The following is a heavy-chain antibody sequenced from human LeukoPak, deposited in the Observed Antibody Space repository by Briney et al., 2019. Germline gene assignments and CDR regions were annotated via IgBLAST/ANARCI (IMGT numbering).Heavy chain of an antibody. CDR3: ARAPPMTTVTTDAFDI. CDR1: GFTFSSYW. Sequence: GGSLRLSCAASGFTFSSYWMSWVRQAPGKGLEWVANIKQDGSEKYYVDSVKGRFTTSRDNAKNSLYLHMNSLRAEDTAVYYCARAPPMTTVTTDAFDIWGQGTMVTVSS. J-gene: IGHJ3*02. CDR2: IKQDGSEK. D-gene: IGHD4-17*01. V-gene: IGHV3-7*03.